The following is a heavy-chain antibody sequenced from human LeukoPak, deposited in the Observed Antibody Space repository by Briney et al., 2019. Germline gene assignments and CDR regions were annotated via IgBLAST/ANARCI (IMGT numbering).Heavy chain of an antibody. CDR2: IKQDGSEK. CDR3: ARGTYYYGSGSPETGY. V-gene: IGHV3-7*03. D-gene: IGHD3-10*01. J-gene: IGHJ4*02. CDR1: GFTFSGYW. Sequence: TGGSLRLSCVASGFTFSGYWMSWVRQAPGKGLEWMANIKQDGSEKYYVDSVKGRFTISRDNAKNSLYLQMNSLRAEDTAVYYCARGTYYYGSGSPETGYWGQGTLVTVSS.